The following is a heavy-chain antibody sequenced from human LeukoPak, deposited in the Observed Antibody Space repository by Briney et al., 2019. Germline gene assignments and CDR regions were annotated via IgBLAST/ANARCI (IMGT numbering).Heavy chain of an antibody. J-gene: IGHJ6*02. CDR2: ISYDGSNK. D-gene: IGHD6-13*01. CDR1: GFTFSSYG. Sequence: GGSLRLSCAASGFTFSSYGMHWVRQAPGKGLEWVAVISYDGSNKYYADSVKGRFTISRDNSKNTLYLQMSSLRAEDTAVYYCAKDAQQLVRYYYYGMDVWGQGTTVTVSS. CDR3: AKDAQQLVRYYYYGMDV. V-gene: IGHV3-30*18.